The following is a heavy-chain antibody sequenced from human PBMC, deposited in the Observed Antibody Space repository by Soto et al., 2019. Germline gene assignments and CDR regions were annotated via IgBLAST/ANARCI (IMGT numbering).Heavy chain of an antibody. CDR2: ISASGGRT. CDR1: GFTFSSYA. J-gene: IGHJ3*01. CDR3: AKDWDLLRAFDL. D-gene: IGHD1-26*01. Sequence: QPGGSLRLSCAASGFTFSSYAMSWVRQAPGKGLEWVSGISASGGRTYYADSVKGRFTISRDNSKNTMYLQMNSLRVEDTAVYKCAKDWDLLRAFDLWGQGTMVT. V-gene: IGHV3-23*01.